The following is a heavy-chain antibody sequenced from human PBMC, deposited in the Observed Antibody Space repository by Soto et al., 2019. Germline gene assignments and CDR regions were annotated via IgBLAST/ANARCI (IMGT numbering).Heavy chain of an antibody. D-gene: IGHD2-2*01. Sequence: GGSLRLSCAASGFTFSSYWMSWVRQAPGKGLEWVANIKQDGSEKYYVDSVKGRFTISRDNAKNSLYLQMNSLRAEDTAVYYCARGGGVVVPAAMEQHFDYWGQGTLVTVSS. CDR3: ARGGGVVVPAAMEQHFDY. J-gene: IGHJ4*02. CDR1: GFTFSSYW. CDR2: IKQDGSEK. V-gene: IGHV3-7*01.